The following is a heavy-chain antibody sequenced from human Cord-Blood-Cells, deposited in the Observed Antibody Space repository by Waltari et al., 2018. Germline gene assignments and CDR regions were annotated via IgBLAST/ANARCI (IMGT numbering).Heavy chain of an antibody. CDR3: AKVLPRGGALDY. J-gene: IGHJ4*02. V-gene: IGHV3-23*01. CDR2: ISGSGGST. Sequence: EVQLLESGGGLVQPGGSLSLSCAASGFTFSRYAMTWVRQAPGKGLEWVSAISGSGGSTYYADSVKGRFTISRDNSKNTLYLQMNSLRAEDTAVYYCAKVLPRGGALDYWGQGTLVTVSS. CDR1: GFTFSRYA. D-gene: IGHD3-10*01.